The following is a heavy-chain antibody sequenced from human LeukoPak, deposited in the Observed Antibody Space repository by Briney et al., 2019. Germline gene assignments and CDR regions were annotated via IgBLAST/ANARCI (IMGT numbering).Heavy chain of an antibody. Sequence: GGSLRLSCAASGFTFRTYGMHWVRQAPGKGLEWVTVISNDGRKTYYADSVKGRFTISRDNSKNTLYLQMNSLRAEDTAVYYCAGEYYDFWSGYYYFDYWGQGTLVTVSS. CDR3: AGEYYDFWSGYYYFDY. CDR2: ISNDGRKT. V-gene: IGHV3-30*04. CDR1: GFTFRTYG. J-gene: IGHJ4*02. D-gene: IGHD3-3*01.